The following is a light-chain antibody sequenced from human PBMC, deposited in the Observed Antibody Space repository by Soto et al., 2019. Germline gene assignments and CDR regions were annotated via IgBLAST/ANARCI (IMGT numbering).Light chain of an antibody. J-gene: IGKJ5*01. Sequence: EIVLTQSPGTLSLSPVERATLSGMASQSVSSKLAWYQQKPGQAPRLLISGASSRATGIPDRFSGSGSGTDFTLTISRLEPEDFAMYFCQQYGGSPITFGQGTRLEIK. V-gene: IGKV3-20*01. CDR1: QSVSSK. CDR3: QQYGGSPIT. CDR2: GAS.